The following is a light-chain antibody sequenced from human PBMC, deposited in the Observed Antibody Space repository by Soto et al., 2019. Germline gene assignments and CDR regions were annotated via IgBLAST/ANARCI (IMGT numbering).Light chain of an antibody. V-gene: IGKV3-11*01. CDR2: DAS. CDR1: QSVTTF. J-gene: IGKJ4*01. CDR3: QQSTNWPLT. Sequence: EVVWTQSPVTLSLSPGERATLSCRASQSVTTFLAWYQQKPGQAPRLLIYDASKRATGIPARFSGSGSGTDFTLTISSLEPDDFALYYCQQSTNWPLTFGGGTKVEIK.